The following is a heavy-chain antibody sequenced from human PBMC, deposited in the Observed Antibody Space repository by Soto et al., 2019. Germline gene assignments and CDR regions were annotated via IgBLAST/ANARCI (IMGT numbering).Heavy chain of an antibody. Sequence: VASVKVSCKASGYTFTSYYMHWVRQAPGQGLEWMGIINPSGGSTSYAQKFQGRVTMTRDTSTSTVYMELSSLRSEGTAVYYCVAGQSDRRAFDIWGQGTMVTVSS. V-gene: IGHV1-46*01. D-gene: IGHD6-19*01. CDR1: GYTFTSYY. J-gene: IGHJ3*02. CDR3: VAGQSDRRAFDI. CDR2: INPSGGST.